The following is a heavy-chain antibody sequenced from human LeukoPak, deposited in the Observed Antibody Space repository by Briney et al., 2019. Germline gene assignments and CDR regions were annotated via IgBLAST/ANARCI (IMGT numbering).Heavy chain of an antibody. D-gene: IGHD3-10*01. V-gene: IGHV3-74*01. CDR2: ITSDGSST. CDR3: ARLNYYGSGMYYDTFDI. J-gene: IGHJ3*02. CDR1: GFTFSSYW. Sequence: GGSLRLSCAASGFTFSSYWMHWVRQAPGKGLVWVSRITSDGSSTRYADSVKGRFTISRDNAKNTLYLQMNSLRADDTAVYYCARLNYYGSGMYYDTFDIWGQGTMVTVSS.